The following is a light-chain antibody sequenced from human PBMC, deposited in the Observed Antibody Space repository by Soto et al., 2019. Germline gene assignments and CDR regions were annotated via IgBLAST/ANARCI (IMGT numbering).Light chain of an antibody. J-gene: IGLJ2*01. CDR2: LDSDGSH. V-gene: IGLV4-69*01. Sequence: QLVLTQSPSASASLGASVKPTCTLSSGHSSYAIAWHQQQPEKGPRYLMKLDSDGSHTKGDAIPDRFSGSSSGAERYLTISGLQSEDEADYYCQTWGTGIHVVFGGGTKLTVL. CDR1: SGHSSYA. CDR3: QTWGTGIHVV.